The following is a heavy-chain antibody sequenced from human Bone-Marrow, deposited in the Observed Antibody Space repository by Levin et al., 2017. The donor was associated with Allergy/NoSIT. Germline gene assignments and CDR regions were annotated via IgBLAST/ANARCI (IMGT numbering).Heavy chain of an antibody. V-gene: IGHV3-21*06. CDR2: ITTAGTYI. J-gene: IGHJ6*02. Sequence: GESLKISCASSGFGLSTYCMDWVRQAPGKGLEWLASITTAGTYIYYADSVKGRFTIPRDNAKNSLYLQMNSLRAEDTAVYYCARGYGLEQFYYYGMDVWGQGTTVTVSS. D-gene: IGHD1/OR15-1a*01. CDR1: GFGLSTYC. CDR3: ARGYGLEQFYYYGMDV.